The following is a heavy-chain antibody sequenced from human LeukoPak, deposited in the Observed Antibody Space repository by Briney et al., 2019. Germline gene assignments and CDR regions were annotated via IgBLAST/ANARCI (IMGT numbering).Heavy chain of an antibody. V-gene: IGHV3-30*18. CDR1: GFTFSSYS. J-gene: IGHJ6*02. Sequence: GGSLRLSCAASGFTFSSYSMHWVRQAPGKGLEWVAVISYDGSNKYYADSVKGRFTISRDNSKNTLYLQMNSLRAEDTAVYYCAKGELPRSQYYYYYGMDVWGQGTTVTVSS. CDR3: AKGELPRSQYYYYYGMDV. D-gene: IGHD1-7*01. CDR2: ISYDGSNK.